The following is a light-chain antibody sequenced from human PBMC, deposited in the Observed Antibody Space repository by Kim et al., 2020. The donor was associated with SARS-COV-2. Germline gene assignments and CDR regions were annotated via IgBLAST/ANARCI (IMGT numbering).Light chain of an antibody. V-gene: IGKV1-33*01. CDR2: DVS. J-gene: IGKJ5*01. Sequence: ASVGDRVTITCQATQVIRKFLNWYQQRPGKAPQLLIYDVSNLQTGVPPRFSGSGYGTEFTLTISSLQPEDFATYYCQQNDAFPITFGQGTRLEIK. CDR1: QVIRKF. CDR3: QQNDAFPIT.